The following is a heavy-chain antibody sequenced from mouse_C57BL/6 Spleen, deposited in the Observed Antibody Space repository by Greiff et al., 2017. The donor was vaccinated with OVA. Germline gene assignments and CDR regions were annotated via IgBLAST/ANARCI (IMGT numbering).Heavy chain of an antibody. D-gene: IGHD3-2*02. V-gene: IGHV14-4*01. CDR2: IDPENGDT. Sequence: DVQLQESGAELVRPGASVKLSCTASGFNIKDDYMHWVKQRPEQGLEWIGWIDPENGDTEYAAKFQGNATITADNSSNTAYLQLSSLTSEDTAVYYWTTLSTAQGFDYWGQGTTLTVSS. CDR1: GFNIKDDY. J-gene: IGHJ2*01. CDR3: TTLSTAQGFDY.